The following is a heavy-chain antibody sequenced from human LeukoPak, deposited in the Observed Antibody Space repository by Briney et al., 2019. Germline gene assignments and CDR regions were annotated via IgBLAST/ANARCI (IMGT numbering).Heavy chain of an antibody. CDR3: AKDGRPFQPLDPYFDY. J-gene: IGHJ4*02. CDR1: GFTFTSYA. CDR2: ISDSGGST. Sequence: SGGSLRLSCAASGFTFTSYAMSWVRQAPGKGLEWVSSISDSGGSTYYADSVKGRFTISRDNSKNTLYLQMNSLRAEDTAVYYCAKDGRPFQPLDPYFDYWGQGTLVTVSS. V-gene: IGHV3-23*01. D-gene: IGHD1-1*01.